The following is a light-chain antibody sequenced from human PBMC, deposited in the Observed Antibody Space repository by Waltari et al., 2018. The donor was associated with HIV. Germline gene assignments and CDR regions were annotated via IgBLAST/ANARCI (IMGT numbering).Light chain of an antibody. Sequence: AVRMTQSPSSVSASPGDRVTITCRASQSISTFVAWYQQKPGKAPKLLIYGASTLQNGVPSRFSGSGSGTDFTLIISSLQSEDFATYYCQQYHSNGLSFGSGTTVDFK. CDR1: QSISTF. CDR2: GAS. J-gene: IGKJ4*01. V-gene: IGKV1-8*01. CDR3: QQYHSNGLS.